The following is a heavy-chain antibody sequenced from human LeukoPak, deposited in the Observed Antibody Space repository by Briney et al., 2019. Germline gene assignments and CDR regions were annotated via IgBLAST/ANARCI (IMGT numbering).Heavy chain of an antibody. Sequence: GASVKVSCKASGYTFTSYDINWVRQATGQGLEWMGWMNPNSGNTGYAQKFQGRVTMTRNTSISTAYMELSRLRSDDTAVYYCARGAAAGIQKFDPWGQGTLVTVSS. J-gene: IGHJ5*02. CDR1: GYTFTSYD. V-gene: IGHV1-8*01. D-gene: IGHD6-13*01. CDR3: ARGAAAGIQKFDP. CDR2: MNPNSGNT.